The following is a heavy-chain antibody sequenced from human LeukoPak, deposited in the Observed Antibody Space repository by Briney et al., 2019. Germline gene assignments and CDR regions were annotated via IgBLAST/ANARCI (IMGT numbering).Heavy chain of an antibody. Sequence: GESLKISCKGSGFIFTNYWIAWLRRMPGKGLEGMGIIYPGDSDTRYSPSFQGKVTISADKSISTAYLQWSSLKASDTAMYYCARQRSYYAPDFDYWGQGTLVTVSS. V-gene: IGHV5-51*01. J-gene: IGHJ4*02. D-gene: IGHD1-26*01. CDR2: IYPGDSDT. CDR1: GFIFTNYW. CDR3: ARQRSYYAPDFDY.